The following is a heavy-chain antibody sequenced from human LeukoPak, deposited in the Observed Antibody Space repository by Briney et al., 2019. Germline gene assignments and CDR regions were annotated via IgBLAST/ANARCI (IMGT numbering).Heavy chain of an antibody. Sequence: GASVKVSCKASGGTFSSYAISWVRQAPGQGLEWMGRITPIFGTANYAQKFQGRVTITTDESTSTAYMELSSLRSEDTAVYYCARRTIVGATKLGAFDIWGQGTMDTVSS. CDR2: ITPIFGTA. CDR3: ARRTIVGATKLGAFDI. CDR1: GGTFSSYA. D-gene: IGHD1-26*01. J-gene: IGHJ3*02. V-gene: IGHV1-69*05.